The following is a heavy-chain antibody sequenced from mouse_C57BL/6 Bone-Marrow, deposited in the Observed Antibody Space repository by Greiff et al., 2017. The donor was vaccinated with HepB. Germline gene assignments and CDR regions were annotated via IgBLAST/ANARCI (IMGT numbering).Heavy chain of an antibody. CDR1: GFTFSDYG. CDR2: ISSGSSTI. CDR3: ARDYYGSSPFAY. Sequence: EVMLVESGGGLVKPGGSLKLSCAASGFTFSDYGMHWVRQAPEKGLEWVAYISSGSSTIYYADTVKGRVTISRDNAKNTLFLQMTSLRYEDTAMYYCARDYYGSSPFAYWGQVTLVTVSA. V-gene: IGHV5-17*01. J-gene: IGHJ3*01. D-gene: IGHD1-1*01.